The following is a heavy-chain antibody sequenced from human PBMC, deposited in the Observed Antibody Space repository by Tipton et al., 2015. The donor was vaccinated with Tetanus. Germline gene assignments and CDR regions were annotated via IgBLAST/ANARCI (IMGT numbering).Heavy chain of an antibody. CDR3: ARANNDYPKKGPFDY. Sequence: LRLSCSVSGGSVNSGTYYWSWIRQPPGKGLEWLGDIYYGGATQYNPSLDSRVTISMDTSKNQVSLRLTSVTAADTAVYYCARANNDYPKKGPFDYWGQGILVIVSS. D-gene: IGHD5-12*01. V-gene: IGHV4-61*01. CDR1: GGSVNSGTYY. J-gene: IGHJ4*02. CDR2: IYYGGAT.